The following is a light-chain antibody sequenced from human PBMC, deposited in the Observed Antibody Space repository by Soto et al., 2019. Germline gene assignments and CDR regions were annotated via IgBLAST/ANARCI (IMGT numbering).Light chain of an antibody. J-gene: IGLJ1*01. CDR3: QTYDSSLSGYV. CDR2: ANN. Sequence: QSVLTQPPSVSGAPGQRVTISCTGVRCNIGAGYDVHWYQQLPGTAPKLLIYANNHRPSGVPDRFSGSKSGTSASLAISGLQAEDEADYYCQTYDSSLSGYVFGTGTKLTVL. V-gene: IGLV1-40*01. CDR1: RCNIGAGYD.